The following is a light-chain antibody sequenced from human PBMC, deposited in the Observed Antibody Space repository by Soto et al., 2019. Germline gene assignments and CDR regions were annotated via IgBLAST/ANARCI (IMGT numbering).Light chain of an antibody. V-gene: IGKV3-20*01. J-gene: IGKJ2*01. Sequence: EIVLTQSPGTLSLSPGERATLSCRASQSVSSSSLAWYQQKPGQAPRLLIYGASSRATGIPDSFSGSGSGTDFTLTIRRLEPEDFAVYYCQQYGGLPYTFGQGPKLEIK. CDR3: QQYGGLPYT. CDR2: GAS. CDR1: QSVSSSS.